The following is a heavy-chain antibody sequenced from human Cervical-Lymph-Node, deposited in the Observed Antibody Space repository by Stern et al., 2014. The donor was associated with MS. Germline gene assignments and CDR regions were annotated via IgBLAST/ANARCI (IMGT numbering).Heavy chain of an antibody. D-gene: IGHD3-22*01. CDR2: IYYGGSP. Sequence: QVQLQESGPGLVKPSQTLSLTCTVSGGSISGGGYYWSWISQLPGKGLEXIGHIYYGGSPNYNPALNSRVTISVDTSKNQLSLSLSSVTAADTAVYYCASNSYDTSGYYYVWYYWGQGTLVTVSS. CDR3: ASNSYDTSGYYYVWYY. V-gene: IGHV4-31*03. J-gene: IGHJ4*02. CDR1: GGSISGGGYY.